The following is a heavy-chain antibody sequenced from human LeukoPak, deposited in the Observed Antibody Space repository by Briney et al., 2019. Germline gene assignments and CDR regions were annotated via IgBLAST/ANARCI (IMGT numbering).Heavy chain of an antibody. CDR3: ARDPLDAYGDYEAFDI. Sequence: ASVKVSYKASGYTFTSYGISWVRQAPGQGLEWMGWISAYNGNTNYAQKLQGRVTMTTDTSTSTAYMELRSLRSDDTAVYYCARDPLDAYGDYEAFDIWGQGTMVTVSS. V-gene: IGHV1-18*01. CDR1: GYTFTSYG. D-gene: IGHD4-17*01. CDR2: ISAYNGNT. J-gene: IGHJ3*02.